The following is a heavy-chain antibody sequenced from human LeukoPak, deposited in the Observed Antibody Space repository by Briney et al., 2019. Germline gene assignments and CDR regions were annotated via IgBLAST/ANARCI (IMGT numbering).Heavy chain of an antibody. Sequence: SETLSLTCTVSGGSISSGSYYWSWIRQPAGKGLEWIVRMYTSGNTNYNPSLKSRVTMSVDTSKNQFSLKLSSVTAADTAVYYCARHGIYYGLGSSYGLPNWFDPWGQGTLVTVSS. J-gene: IGHJ5*02. D-gene: IGHD3-10*01. CDR2: MYTSGNT. CDR1: GGSISSGSYY. V-gene: IGHV4-61*02. CDR3: ARHGIYYGLGSSYGLPNWFDP.